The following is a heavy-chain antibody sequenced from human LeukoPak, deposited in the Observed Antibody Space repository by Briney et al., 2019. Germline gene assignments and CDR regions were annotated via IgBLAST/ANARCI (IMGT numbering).Heavy chain of an antibody. Sequence: GASVKVSCKASGYTFTGYYMHWVRQAPGQGLEWMGWINLNSGGTNYAQKFQGRVTMTRDTSISTAYMELSRLRSDDTAVYYCARDGYSGGWCDYWGQGTLVTVSS. V-gene: IGHV1-2*02. D-gene: IGHD6-19*01. J-gene: IGHJ4*02. CDR3: ARDGYSGGWCDY. CDR1: GYTFTGYY. CDR2: INLNSGGT.